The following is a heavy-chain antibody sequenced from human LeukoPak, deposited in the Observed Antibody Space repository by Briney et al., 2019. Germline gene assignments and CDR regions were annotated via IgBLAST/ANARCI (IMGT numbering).Heavy chain of an antibody. V-gene: IGHV3-30*18. CDR3: AKSGIGYCSGGNCYFDY. CDR1: GFTFSSYG. Sequence: PGGSLRLSCTASGFTFSSYGMHSVRQAPGKGLEWVAVVSYDGGTKFYSDSVKGRFTVSRDNSKSTIYLQMNSLRAEDTAVYYCAKSGIGYCSGGNCYFDYWGQGTLVTVSS. D-gene: IGHD2-8*02. J-gene: IGHJ4*02. CDR2: VSYDGGTK.